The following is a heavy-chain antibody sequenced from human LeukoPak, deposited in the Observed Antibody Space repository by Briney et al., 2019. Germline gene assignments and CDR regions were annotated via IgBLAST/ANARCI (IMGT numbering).Heavy chain of an antibody. CDR3: ARAVLYYMDV. V-gene: IGHV4-34*01. CDR1: GGSFSGYY. J-gene: IGHJ6*03. Sequence: SETLSLTCAVYGGSFSGYYWSWIRQPPGKGLEWIGEINHSGSTNYNPSLKSRVTISVDTPKNQFSLKLSSVTAADTAVYYCARAVLYYMDVWGKGTTVTVSS. CDR2: INHSGST.